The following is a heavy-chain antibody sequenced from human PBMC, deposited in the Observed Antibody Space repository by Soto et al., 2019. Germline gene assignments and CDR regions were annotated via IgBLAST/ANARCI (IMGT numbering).Heavy chain of an antibody. CDR3: ARDDYNNYFDY. V-gene: IGHV3-33*01. J-gene: IGHJ4*02. CDR1: GXTLSSYW. D-gene: IGHD4-4*01. CDR2: IWYDGSNK. Sequence: QPXGSLRLSCAASGXTLSSYWMHWVRQAPGKGLEWVAVIWYDGSNKYYADSVKGRFTISRDNSKNTLYLQMNRMRAEDTAVYYCARDDYNNYFDYWGQGTLGTVSS.